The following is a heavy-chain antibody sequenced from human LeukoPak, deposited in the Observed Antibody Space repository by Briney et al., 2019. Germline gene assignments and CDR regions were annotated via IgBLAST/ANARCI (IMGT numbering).Heavy chain of an antibody. D-gene: IGHD3-16*02. J-gene: IGHJ4*02. CDR2: IIPIFGTA. Sequence: SVKVSCKASGGTFSSYAISWVRQAPGQGLEWMGGIIPIFGTANYAQKFQGRVAITADESTSTAYMELSSLRSEDTAVYYCARELEDYVWGSYRWAPDYWGQGTLVTVSS. CDR3: ARELEDYVWGSYRWAPDY. CDR1: GGTFSSYA. V-gene: IGHV1-69*13.